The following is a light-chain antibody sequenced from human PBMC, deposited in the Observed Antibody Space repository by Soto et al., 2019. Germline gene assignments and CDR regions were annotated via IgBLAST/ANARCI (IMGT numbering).Light chain of an antibody. CDR1: TSNIGSNT. CDR2: KSN. J-gene: IGLJ3*02. CDR3: AAWDDSLNGRV. Sequence: QSVLTQPPSASATPGQRVTISCSGSTSNIGSNTVNWYQQLPGTAPKLLIYKSNQRPSGVPDRFSGSKSGTSASLAISGLQSDDEADYYCAAWDDSLNGRVFGGGTKLIVL. V-gene: IGLV1-44*01.